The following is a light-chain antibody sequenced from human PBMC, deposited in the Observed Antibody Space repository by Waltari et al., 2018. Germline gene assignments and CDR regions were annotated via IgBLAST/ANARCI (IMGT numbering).Light chain of an antibody. Sequence: SSVLTQPPSVSVAPGQTASITCGGNALGSKSVYWYQQKPGQAPALVIYYDSDRPSGIPERFSGSNAGNTATLTISRVEAGDEADYYCQVWDSSSGHRVFGGGTKLTVL. CDR2: YDS. J-gene: IGLJ3*02. CDR1: ALGSKS. CDR3: QVWDSSSGHRV. V-gene: IGLV3-21*04.